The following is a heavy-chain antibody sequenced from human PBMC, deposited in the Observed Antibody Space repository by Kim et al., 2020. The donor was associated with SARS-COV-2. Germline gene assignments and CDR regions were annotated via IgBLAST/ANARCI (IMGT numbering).Heavy chain of an antibody. V-gene: IGHV3-66*01. Sequence: GNTHYADSVKGRFTISRDNSENIVYLQLNTLGVEDTAVYYCARDGVDGYWSWGQGTLVTVSS. CDR3: ARDGVDGYWS. D-gene: IGHD5-18*01. CDR2: GNT. J-gene: IGHJ4*02.